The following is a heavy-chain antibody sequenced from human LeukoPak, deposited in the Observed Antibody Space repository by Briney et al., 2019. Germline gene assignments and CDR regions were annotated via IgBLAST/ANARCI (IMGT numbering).Heavy chain of an antibody. CDR2: MNPNSGNT. J-gene: IGHJ3*02. CDR1: GYTFTSYD. D-gene: IGHD3-3*01. V-gene: IGHV1-8*01. Sequence: ASVKVSCKASGYTFTSYDINWVRQATGQGLEWMGWMNPNSGNTGYAQKFQGRVTITRNTSISTAYMELSSLRSEDTAVYYCARDHYDFWSGNRRAFDIWGQGTMVTVSS. CDR3: ARDHYDFWSGNRRAFDI.